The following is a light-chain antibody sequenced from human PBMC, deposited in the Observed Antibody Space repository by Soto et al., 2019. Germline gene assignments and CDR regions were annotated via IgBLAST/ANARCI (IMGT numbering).Light chain of an antibody. Sequence: QSALTQPRSVSGSPGQSVTISCTGTSSDVGGYNYVSWYQQHPGKAPKLMIYDVSKRPSGVPDRFSGSKSGNTASLTISGLQAEDEAEYYCCAYAGSYTLVFGGGTKLT. V-gene: IGLV2-11*01. J-gene: IGLJ2*01. CDR2: DVS. CDR3: CAYAGSYTLV. CDR1: SSDVGGYNY.